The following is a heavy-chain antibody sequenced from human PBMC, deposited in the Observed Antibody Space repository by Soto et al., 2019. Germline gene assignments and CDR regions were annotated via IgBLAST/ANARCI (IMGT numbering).Heavy chain of an antibody. D-gene: IGHD5-18*01. CDR1: GGTFSSYA. J-gene: IGHJ4*02. CDR2: INAGNGNT. Sequence: ASVKVSCKASGGTFSSYAISWVRQAPGQGLEWMGWINAGNGNTKYSQKFQGRVTITRDTSASTAYMELSSLRSEDTAVYYCARSRLHDGYSYGPYYFDYWGQGTLVTVSS. CDR3: ARSRLHDGYSYGPYYFDY. V-gene: IGHV1-3*01.